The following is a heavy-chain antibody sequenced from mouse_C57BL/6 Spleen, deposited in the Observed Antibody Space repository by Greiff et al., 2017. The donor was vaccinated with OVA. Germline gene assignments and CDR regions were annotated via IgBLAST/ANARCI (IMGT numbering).Heavy chain of an antibody. V-gene: IGHV1-42*01. CDR3: ARKGLPLDY. Sequence: EVQLQQSGPELVKPGASVKISCKASGYSFTGYYMNWVKQSPEKSLEWIGEINPSTGGTTYNQKFKAKATLTVDKSSSTAYMQLKSLTSEDSAVYYCARKGLPLDYWGQGTTLTVSS. J-gene: IGHJ2*01. D-gene: IGHD2-2*01. CDR1: GYSFTGYY. CDR2: INPSTGGT.